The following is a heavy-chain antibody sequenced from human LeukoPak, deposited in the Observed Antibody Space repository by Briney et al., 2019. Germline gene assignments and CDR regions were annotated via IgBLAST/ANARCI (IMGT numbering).Heavy chain of an antibody. V-gene: IGHV3-15*01. Sequence: GGSLRLSCAASGFTFSNAWMSWVRQAPGKGLEWVGRIKSKTDGGTTDYAAPVKGRFTISRDDSKNTLYLQMNSLKTEDTAVYYCTGLLGRYSNYAEYYFDYWGQGTLVTVSS. CDR2: IKSKTDGGTT. CDR3: TGLLGRYSNYAEYYFDY. CDR1: GFTFSNAW. D-gene: IGHD4-11*01. J-gene: IGHJ4*02.